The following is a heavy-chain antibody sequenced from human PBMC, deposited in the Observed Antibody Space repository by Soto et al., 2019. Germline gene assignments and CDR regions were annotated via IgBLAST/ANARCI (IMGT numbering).Heavy chain of an antibody. CDR2: IYYSGST. D-gene: IGHD3-10*01. CDR1: GASISSGGYY. V-gene: IGHV4-31*03. J-gene: IGHJ4*02. CDR3: ARAGIPPNYGSGSAFDY. Sequence: PSETLSLTCTVSGASISSGGYYWSWIRQHPGKGLEWIGYIYYSGSTYYNPSLKSRVTISVDTSKNQFSLKLSSVTAADTAVYYCARAGIPPNYGSGSAFDYWGQGTLVTVSS.